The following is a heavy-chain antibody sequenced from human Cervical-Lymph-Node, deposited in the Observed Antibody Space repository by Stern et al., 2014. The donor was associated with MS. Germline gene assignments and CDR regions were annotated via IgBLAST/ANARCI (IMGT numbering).Heavy chain of an antibody. D-gene: IGHD4-17*01. J-gene: IGHJ6*02. CDR1: GGTFSTYP. CDR2: IIPVFGTA. V-gene: IGHV1-69*01. CDR3: ASPVTLTVGAMDV. Sequence: VQLVESGAEVKKPGSSVKVSCKASGGTFSTYPIIWVRQATGQGLEWMGGIIPVFGTANYAQKFQGRVTITAADSSSTAYMDLSSLRSEDTAVYYCASPVTLTVGAMDVWGQGTTITVSS.